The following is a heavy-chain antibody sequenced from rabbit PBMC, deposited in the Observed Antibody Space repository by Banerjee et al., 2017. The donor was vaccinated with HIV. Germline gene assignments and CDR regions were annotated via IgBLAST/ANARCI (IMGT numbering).Heavy chain of an antibody. J-gene: IGHJ4*01. CDR2: IYGGSSGSI. V-gene: IGHV1S40*01. D-gene: IGHD4-2*01. CDR3: ARDDSDSIDRMDL. Sequence: QSLEESGGDLVKPGASLTLTCTASGFDLSSYYYMYWVRQAPGKGLEWIACIYGGSSGSIYYASWAKGRFTVSKTSSTTVTLQMTSLTAADTATYFCARDDSDSIDRMDLWGPGTLVTVS. CDR1: GFDLSSYYY.